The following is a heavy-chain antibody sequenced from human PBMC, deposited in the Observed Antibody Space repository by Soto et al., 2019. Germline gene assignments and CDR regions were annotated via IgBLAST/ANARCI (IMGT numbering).Heavy chain of an antibody. CDR1: VGSISSGGYY. V-gene: IGHV4-31*03. D-gene: IGHD2-21*02. CDR3: ARVSLCGGDCSPQFDP. J-gene: IGHJ5*02. CDR2: IYYSGST. Sequence: PSETLSLTCTVSVGSISSGGYYWSWIRQHPGKGLEWIGYIYYSGSTYYNPSLKSRVTISVDTSKNQFSLKLSSVTAADTAVYYCARVSLCGGDCSPQFDPWGQGTLVTVSS.